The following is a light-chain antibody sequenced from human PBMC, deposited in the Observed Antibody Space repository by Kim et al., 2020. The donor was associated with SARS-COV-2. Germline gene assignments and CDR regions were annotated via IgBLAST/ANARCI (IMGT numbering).Light chain of an antibody. CDR1: QTVLYNSNNKNY. V-gene: IGKV4-1*01. CDR2: WAS. J-gene: IGKJ2*03. CDR3: QQYSSTPPS. Sequence: RATINCKSSQTVLYNSNNKNYLAWYQQKPGQAPKLLIYWASIRESGVSDRFSGSGSETDFTLTISSLQAEDVAVYYCQQYSSTPPSFGQGTKLEI.